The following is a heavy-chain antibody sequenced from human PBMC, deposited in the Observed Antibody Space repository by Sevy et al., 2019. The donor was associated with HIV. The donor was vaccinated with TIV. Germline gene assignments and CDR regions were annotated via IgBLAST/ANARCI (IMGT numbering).Heavy chain of an antibody. D-gene: IGHD3-3*01. V-gene: IGHV3-23*01. J-gene: IGHJ4*02. Sequence: GGSLRLSCAASGFSFSTYAMTWVRQAPGKGLEWVSGISGSGTSTYYTDSVKGRLTMSRDNPKNTVYLQMNNLRAEDTAVYYCGKVSIFGVGGFYDYWGQGTLVTVSS. CDR2: ISGSGTST. CDR1: GFSFSTYA. CDR3: GKVSIFGVGGFYDY.